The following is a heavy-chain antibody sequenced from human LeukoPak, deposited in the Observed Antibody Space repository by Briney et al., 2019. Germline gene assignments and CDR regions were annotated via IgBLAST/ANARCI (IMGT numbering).Heavy chain of an antibody. CDR1: GFTFSSYA. D-gene: IGHD3-22*01. V-gene: IGHV3-23*01. CDR2: ISGSGGST. Sequence: HPGRSLRLSCAASGFTFSSYAMSWVRQAPGKGLEWVSAISGSGGSTYYADSVKGRFTISRDNTKSSLSLQMNSLTAEDTAFYYCARGGSNGYDWFDPWGQGTLVTVSS. J-gene: IGHJ5*02. CDR3: ARGGSNGYDWFDP.